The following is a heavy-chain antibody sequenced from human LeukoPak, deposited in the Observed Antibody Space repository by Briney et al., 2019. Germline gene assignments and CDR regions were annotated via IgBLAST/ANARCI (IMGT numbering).Heavy chain of an antibody. J-gene: IGHJ5*02. CDR3: ARMDDGLIDP. CDR2: IIPIFGTA. D-gene: IGHD2-2*03. CDR1: GGTFSSYA. Sequence: GASVKVSCKASGGTFSSYAISWVRQAPGQGLEWMGGIIPIFGTANYAQKFQGRVTITADESTSTAYMELSSLRSEDTAVYYCARMDDGLIDPWGQGTLVTVSS. V-gene: IGHV1-69*13.